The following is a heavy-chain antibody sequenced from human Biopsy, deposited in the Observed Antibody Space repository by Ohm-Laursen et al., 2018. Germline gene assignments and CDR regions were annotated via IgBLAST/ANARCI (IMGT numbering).Heavy chain of an antibody. CDR1: GFTFNNYG. V-gene: IGHV3-7*04. Sequence: SLRLSCAASGFTFNNYGMQWVRQAPGKGLEWVAIIREHGNEEFYVDSVKGRFTISRDNARNSVYLQMNSLRAEDTAIYYCARGNGPSAWGQGTLVTVSS. CDR2: IREHGNEE. D-gene: IGHD4-11*01. CDR3: ARGNGPSA. J-gene: IGHJ5*02.